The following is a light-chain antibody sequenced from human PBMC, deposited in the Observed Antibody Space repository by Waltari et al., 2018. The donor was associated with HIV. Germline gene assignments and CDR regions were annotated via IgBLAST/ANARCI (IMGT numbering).Light chain of an antibody. V-gene: IGLV1-47*01. J-gene: IGLJ2*01. CDR2: RNY. CDR1: SSNIGSNY. Sequence: QSVLTQPPSASGTPGQRVTISCSGSSSNIGSNYVSWYPQLQGTAPKLLIYRNYQRPSGVPDRFSGSKSGTSASLAISGLRSEDEADYYCAAWDDSLSGRGVFGGGTKLTVL. CDR3: AAWDDSLSGRGV.